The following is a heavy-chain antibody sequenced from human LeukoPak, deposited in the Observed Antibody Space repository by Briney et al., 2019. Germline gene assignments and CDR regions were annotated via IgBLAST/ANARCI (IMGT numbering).Heavy chain of an antibody. V-gene: IGHV1-2*02. J-gene: IGHJ3*02. CDR2: INPKSGGT. CDR1: GYSFTDYH. Sequence: GASVKVSCKASGYSFTDYHMHWVRQAPGQGLEWMGWINPKSGGTNYAQKFHGRVTVTRDTSITTAYMELRSLRSDDTAVYYCARGGGSYSFFAFDIWGQGTMVTVSS. D-gene: IGHD1-26*01. CDR3: ARGGGSYSFFAFDI.